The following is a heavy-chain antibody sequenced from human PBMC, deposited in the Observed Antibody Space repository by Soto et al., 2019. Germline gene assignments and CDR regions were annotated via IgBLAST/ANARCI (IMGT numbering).Heavy chain of an antibody. CDR3: ARGDGDGYNQRAFDI. Sequence: SVKVSCKASGYTFSSYDINWVRQAPGQGLEWMGRIIPILGIANYAQKFQGRVTITADKSTSTAYMELSSLRSEDTAVYYCARGDGDGYNQRAFDIWGQGTMVTVSS. J-gene: IGHJ3*02. D-gene: IGHD5-12*01. CDR2: IIPILGIA. V-gene: IGHV1-69*04. CDR1: GYTFSSYD.